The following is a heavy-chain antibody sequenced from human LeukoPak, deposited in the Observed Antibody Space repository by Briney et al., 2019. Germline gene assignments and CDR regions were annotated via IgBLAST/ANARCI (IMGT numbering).Heavy chain of an antibody. J-gene: IGHJ3*01. CDR3: ATLAEDEM. CDR2: IIPIFGTP. CDR1: GGSFRSYA. Sequence: SVKVSCKTSGGSFRSYALTWVGQAPVQGLDWMGRIIPIFGTPHYAQKFQGRVTNTANKSTGTVYIELKSLGPEDTAVFCCATLAEDEMWGQGTMVIVSS. V-gene: IGHV1-69*06.